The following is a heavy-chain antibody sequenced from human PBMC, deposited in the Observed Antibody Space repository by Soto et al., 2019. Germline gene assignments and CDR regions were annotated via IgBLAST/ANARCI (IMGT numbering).Heavy chain of an antibody. J-gene: IGHJ4*02. CDR3: ARVRVIRGTIPSHFGI. D-gene: IGHD3-10*01. Sequence: QDHLAQSGAEVRQPGSSVTVSCKASGGTFNNYGISWVRQAPGQGLDWMGVIIPLYGTVTYAQKFQGRASITADKSTSTAYMDQSSLRSDDTAVYYCARVRVIRGTIPSHFGIWGQGTLVTVSS. CDR1: GGTFNNYG. CDR2: IIPLYGTV. V-gene: IGHV1-69*06.